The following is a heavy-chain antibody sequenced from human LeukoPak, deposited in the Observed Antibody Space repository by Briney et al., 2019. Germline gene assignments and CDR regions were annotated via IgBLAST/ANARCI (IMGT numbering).Heavy chain of an antibody. V-gene: IGHV3-23*01. D-gene: IGHD6-6*01. J-gene: IGHJ6*02. CDR2: LSAGGAGT. CDR3: ATAPSIAARSYYYYGMDV. Sequence: PGGSLRLSCAASGFTFSTYAMSWVRQAPGKGLEWVSALSAGGAGTYYADSVKGRFTISGDNSRNTLYLQMNSLRAGDTAIYYCATAPSIAARSYYYYGMDVWGQGTTVTVSS. CDR1: GFTFSTYA.